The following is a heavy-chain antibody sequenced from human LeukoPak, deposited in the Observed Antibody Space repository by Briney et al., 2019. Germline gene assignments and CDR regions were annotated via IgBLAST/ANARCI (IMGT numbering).Heavy chain of an antibody. CDR3: AREWIQLWFRYYYYYGMDV. J-gene: IGHJ6*02. V-gene: IGHV3-30-3*01. CDR1: GFTFSSYA. CDR2: ISYDGSNK. D-gene: IGHD5-18*01. Sequence: PGRSLRLSCAASGFTFSSYAMHWVRQAPGKGLEWVVVISYDGSNKYYADSVKGRFTISRDNSKNTLYLQMNSLRAEDTAVYYCAREWIQLWFRYYYYYGMDVWGQGTTVTVSS.